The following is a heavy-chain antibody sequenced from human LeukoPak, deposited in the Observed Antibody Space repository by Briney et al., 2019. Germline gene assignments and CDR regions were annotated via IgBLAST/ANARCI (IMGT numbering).Heavy chain of an antibody. CDR3: ARGGVLVAVYFDF. D-gene: IGHD2-15*01. CDR1: GYFISTDYY. J-gene: IGHJ4*02. Sequence: PSETLSLTCDVSGYFISTDYYWGWIRKPPGKGLEWIGAIYHTGTAYYKPSLKSRVTISVDTSKNQLSLQLTSVTAADTAVYYCARGGVLVAVYFDFWGRGALVTVSS. CDR2: IYHTGTA. V-gene: IGHV4-38-2*01.